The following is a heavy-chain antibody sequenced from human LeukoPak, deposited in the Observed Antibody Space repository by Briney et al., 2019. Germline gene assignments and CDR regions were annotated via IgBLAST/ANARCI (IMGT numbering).Heavy chain of an antibody. D-gene: IGHD2-15*01. Sequence: ASVKVSCKASGYTFTSYGISWVRQAAGQEVEWMGWISAYNGNTNYAQKLQGRVTMTTDTSTSTAYMELRSLRSDDTDVYYCARDQHIRSVVAAKYWGQGTLVTVSS. J-gene: IGHJ4*02. V-gene: IGHV1-18*01. CDR1: GYTFTSYG. CDR3: ARDQHIRSVVAAKY. CDR2: ISAYNGNT.